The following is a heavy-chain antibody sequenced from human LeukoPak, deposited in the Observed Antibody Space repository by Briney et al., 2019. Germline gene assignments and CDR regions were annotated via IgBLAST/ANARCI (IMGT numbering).Heavy chain of an antibody. J-gene: IGHJ5*02. Sequence: ASVKVSCKASGGTFSSYAISWVRQAPGQGLEWMGGIIPIFGTANYAQKFQSRVTITADESTSTAYMELSSLRSEDTAVYYCARESVVVVAATTYNWFDPWGQGTLVTVSS. CDR2: IIPIFGTA. CDR3: ARESVVVVAATTYNWFDP. D-gene: IGHD2-15*01. CDR1: GGTFSSYA. V-gene: IGHV1-69*13.